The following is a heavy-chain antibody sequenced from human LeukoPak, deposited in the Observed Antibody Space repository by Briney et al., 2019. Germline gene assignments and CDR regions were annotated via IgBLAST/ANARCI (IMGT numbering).Heavy chain of an antibody. Sequence: ASVKVSCKASGYTFTGYYIHWVRQAPGQGLEWMGWIDTSNGGTNYAQKFQGRVTMTRDTSIDTAYMELDRLISDDTAVYYCARGSRVVVLPTSISGWVDPWGQGTLVTVSS. J-gene: IGHJ5*02. CDR1: GYTFTGYY. CDR2: IDTSNGGT. D-gene: IGHD2-8*01. V-gene: IGHV1-2*02. CDR3: ARGSRVVVLPTSISGWVDP.